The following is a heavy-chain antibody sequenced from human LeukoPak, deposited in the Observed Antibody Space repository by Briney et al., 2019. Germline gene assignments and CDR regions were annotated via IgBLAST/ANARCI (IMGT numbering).Heavy chain of an antibody. D-gene: IGHD5-12*01. J-gene: IGHJ4*02. Sequence: SETLSLTCTVSGYSISSGYYWGWIRQPPGKGLEWIGSIYHSGSTYYNPSLKSRVTISVDTSKNQFSLKLSSVTAADTAVYYCARDLGYSGYDRPGRFDYWGQGTLVTVSS. CDR2: IYHSGST. CDR3: ARDLGYSGYDRPGRFDY. V-gene: IGHV4-38-2*02. CDR1: GYSISSGYY.